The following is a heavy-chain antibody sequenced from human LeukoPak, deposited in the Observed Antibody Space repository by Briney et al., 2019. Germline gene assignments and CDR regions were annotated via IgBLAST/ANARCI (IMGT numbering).Heavy chain of an antibody. CDR2: INFDGSST. D-gene: IGHD6-13*01. V-gene: IGHV3-74*01. CDR1: GFTLSSYW. J-gene: IGHJ5*02. Sequence: GGSLRLSCAASGFTLSSYWMHWVRQAPGKGLVWVSRINFDGSSTTYADSVKGRFTISRDNAKNTLYLQMNSLRAEDTGVYYCARIASHSSTWYDGGSWGQGTLVTDSS. CDR3: ARIASHSSTWYDGGS.